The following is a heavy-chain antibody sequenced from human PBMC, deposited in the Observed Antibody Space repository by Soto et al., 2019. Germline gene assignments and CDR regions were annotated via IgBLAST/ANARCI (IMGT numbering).Heavy chain of an antibody. Sequence: QVQLVQSGAEVKKPGSSVKVSCKASGGTFSSYAIIWVRQAPGQGLEWMGGIIPIFGTANYAQKFQGRVTITADESTSTAYMELSSLRSEDTAVYYCARAPIVATTFYYCYGMDVWGQGTTVTVSS. CDR2: IIPIFGTA. J-gene: IGHJ6*02. D-gene: IGHD5-12*01. V-gene: IGHV1-69*12. CDR1: GGTFSSYA. CDR3: ARAPIVATTFYYCYGMDV.